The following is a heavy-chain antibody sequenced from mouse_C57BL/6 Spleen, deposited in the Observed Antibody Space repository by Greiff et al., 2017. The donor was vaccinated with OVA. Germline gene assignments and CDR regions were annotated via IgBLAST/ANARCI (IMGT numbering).Heavy chain of an antibody. J-gene: IGHJ3*01. CDR1: GFTFSDYG. Sequence: EVQLVESGGGLVKPGGSLKLSCAASGFTFSDYGMHWVRQAPEKGLEWVAYISSGSSTIYYADTVKGRFTISRDNAKNTLFLQMTSLRSEDTAMYYCARAHYYGSSYAGTLAYWGQGTLVTVSA. CDR3: ARAHYYGSSYAGTLAY. CDR2: ISSGSSTI. V-gene: IGHV5-17*01. D-gene: IGHD1-1*01.